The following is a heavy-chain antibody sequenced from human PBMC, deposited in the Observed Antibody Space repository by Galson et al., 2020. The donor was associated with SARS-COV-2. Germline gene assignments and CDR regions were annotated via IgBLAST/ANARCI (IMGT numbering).Heavy chain of an antibody. Sequence: QLGESLKISCAASGFTFNNYLMHWVRQAPGQGLEWVAVMSSDVSNQYYADSVKGRFTISRDNSKNSLDLQMNSLGAEETAMYYCAGTEVTTMMFFDLWGRGTLVTVSS. CDR2: MSSDVSNQ. CDR1: GFTFNNYL. J-gene: IGHJ2*01. CDR3: AGTEVTTMMFFDL. V-gene: IGHV3-30*04. D-gene: IGHD5-12*01.